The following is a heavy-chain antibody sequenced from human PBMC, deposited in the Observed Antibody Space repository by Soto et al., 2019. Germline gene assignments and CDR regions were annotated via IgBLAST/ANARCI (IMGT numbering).Heavy chain of an antibody. V-gene: IGHV3-30*03. Sequence: QAHLVESGGGVVQPGRSLRLSCAASGFTFTSYGMHWVRQAPGTRLEWVAVISYDGGLQHYADAVKGRFTPSRDNSKNMVLLQMNSLRAEDTAVYYCVSDRGYGHASVPYSWGQGTLVSVSS. CDR3: VSDRGYGHASVPYS. D-gene: IGHD5-18*01. CDR1: GFTFTSYG. J-gene: IGHJ4*02. CDR2: ISYDGGLQ.